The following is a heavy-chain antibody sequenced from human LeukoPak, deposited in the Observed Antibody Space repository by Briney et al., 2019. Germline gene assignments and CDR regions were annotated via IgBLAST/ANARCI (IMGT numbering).Heavy chain of an antibody. CDR2: IKQDGSEK. J-gene: IGHJ4*02. CDR3: ARVSSSAIFDY. CDR1: GFTVGSNY. D-gene: IGHD6-6*01. V-gene: IGHV3-7*01. Sequence: PGGSLRLSCAASGFTVGSNYMSWVRQAPGKGLEWVANIKQDGSEKYYVDSVKGRFTISRDNAKNSLYLQMNSLRAEDTAVYYCARVSSSAIFDYWGQGTLVTVSS.